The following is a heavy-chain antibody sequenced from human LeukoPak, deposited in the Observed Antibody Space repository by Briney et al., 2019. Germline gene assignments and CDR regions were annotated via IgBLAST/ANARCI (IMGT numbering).Heavy chain of an antibody. CDR3: ARLSAYYYGSFFYYYMDV. CDR2: IKQDESER. V-gene: IGHV3-7*01. Sequence: GGSLRLSCEGSGFSFSSYWMTWVRQSPEKGPEWVANIKQDESERYTVDSVKGRFTISRDNAKNSVYLHMNSLRAEDTALYYCARLSAYYYGSFFYYYMDVWGKGATVTVSS. CDR1: GFSFSSYW. D-gene: IGHD3-10*01. J-gene: IGHJ6*03.